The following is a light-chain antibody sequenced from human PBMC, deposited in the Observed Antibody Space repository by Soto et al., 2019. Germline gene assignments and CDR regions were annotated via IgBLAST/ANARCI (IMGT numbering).Light chain of an antibody. V-gene: IGLV2-14*01. Sequence: QSALTQPASVSGSPGQSITISCTGPSSDVGGSKVVSWYQHHPGKAPKLIIYEVSNRPSGVSNRFSGSKSGNTASLTISGLQAEDEADYYCSSYTSSSTWVFGGGTKLTVL. CDR1: SSDVGGSKV. CDR3: SSYTSSSTWV. CDR2: EVS. J-gene: IGLJ3*02.